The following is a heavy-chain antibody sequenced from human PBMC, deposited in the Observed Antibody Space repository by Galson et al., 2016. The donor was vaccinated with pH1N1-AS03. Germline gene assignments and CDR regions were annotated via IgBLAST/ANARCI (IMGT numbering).Heavy chain of an antibody. D-gene: IGHD1-26*01. CDR2: INGGGSSA. J-gene: IGHJ3*01. CDR3: ARETIRAGEFDL. Sequence: SLRLSCAASGFTLSSYWMHWVRQAPGKGLVWVSGINGGGSSASYADSVKGRFTISRDSLQNTLDLQMNSLSAEDSAVYFCARETIRAGEFDLWGRGTVVTVSS. V-gene: IGHV3-74*01. CDR1: GFTLSSYW.